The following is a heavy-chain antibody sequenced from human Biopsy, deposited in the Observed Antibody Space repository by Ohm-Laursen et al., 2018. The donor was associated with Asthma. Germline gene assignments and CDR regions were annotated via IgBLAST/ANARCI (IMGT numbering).Heavy chain of an antibody. CDR2: IYSGGTS. Sequence: SLRLSYAASGFAVSRDYMFWVRQAPGKGLEWVSVIYSGGTSHTADSVRGRFTISRDYSKNTLYLQMHSLRAEDTAVYYCARGDSSNWSHYYFDYWGQGTRVTVSS. CDR3: ARGDSSNWSHYYFDY. V-gene: IGHV3-53*01. CDR1: GFAVSRDY. D-gene: IGHD3-22*01. J-gene: IGHJ4*02.